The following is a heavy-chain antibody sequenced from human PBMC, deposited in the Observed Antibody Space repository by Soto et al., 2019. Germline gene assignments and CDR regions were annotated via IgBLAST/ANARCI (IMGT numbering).Heavy chain of an antibody. Sequence: SQTLSLTCAISGDSVSSNSAAWNWIRQSPSRGLEWLGRTYYRSKWYNDYAVSVKSRITINPDTSKNQFSLQLNSVTPEDTAVYYCARGYGIEYSGSSGWNDDFDIWGQGTMVTVSS. CDR3: ARGYGIEYSGSSGWNDDFDI. J-gene: IGHJ3*02. CDR2: TYYRSKWYN. D-gene: IGHD6-6*01. CDR1: GDSVSSNSAA. V-gene: IGHV6-1*01.